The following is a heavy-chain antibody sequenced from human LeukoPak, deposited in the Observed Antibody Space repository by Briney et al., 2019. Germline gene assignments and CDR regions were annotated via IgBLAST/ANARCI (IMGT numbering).Heavy chain of an antibody. D-gene: IGHD3-10*01. V-gene: IGHV1-8*03. CDR3: ARGRITMVRGVIIYWFDP. Sequence: GASVKVSCKASGYTFTSYDINWVRQATGQGLEWMGWMNPNSGNASYAQKFQGTVTITRNTSRSTAYMERSSLRSEDTAVYYCARGRITMVRGVIIYWFDPWGQGTLVTVSS. CDR1: GYTFTSYD. J-gene: IGHJ5*02. CDR2: MNPNSGNA.